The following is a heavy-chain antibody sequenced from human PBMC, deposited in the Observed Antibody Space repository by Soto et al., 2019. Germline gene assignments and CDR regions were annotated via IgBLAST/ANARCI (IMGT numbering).Heavy chain of an antibody. J-gene: IGHJ3*02. CDR3: ARRRGSWNDRDAFDI. V-gene: IGHV2-5*01. CDR1: GFSLSTSGVG. Sequence: QITLKESGPTLVKPTQTLTLTCTFSGFSLSTSGVGVGWIRQPPGKALEWLALFYWNDDKRYSPSLKTRLTITKDTSKNQVVLTMTNMDPVDTATYYCARRRGSWNDRDAFDIWGQGTMVTVSS. CDR2: FYWNDDK. D-gene: IGHD1-1*01.